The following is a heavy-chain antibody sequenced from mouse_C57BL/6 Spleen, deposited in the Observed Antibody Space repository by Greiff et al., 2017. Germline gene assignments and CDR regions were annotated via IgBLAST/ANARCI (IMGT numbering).Heavy chain of an antibody. CDR1: GYTFTSYV. D-gene: IGHD2-4*01. V-gene: IGHV1-14*01. Sequence: EVKLQESGPELVKPGASVKMSCKASGYTFTSYVMHWVKQKPGQGLEWIGYIYPYNDGTKYNEKFKGKATLTSDKSSSTAYMELSSLTSEDSAVYYCARYYYDYDGGFAYWGQGTLVTVSA. CDR3: ARYYYDYDGGFAY. J-gene: IGHJ3*01. CDR2: IYPYNDGT.